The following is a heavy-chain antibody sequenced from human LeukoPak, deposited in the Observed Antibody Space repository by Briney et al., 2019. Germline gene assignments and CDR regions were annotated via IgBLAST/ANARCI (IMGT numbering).Heavy chain of an antibody. J-gene: IGHJ3*02. CDR3: AREWLLSHDAFDI. CDR2: IYYSGST. D-gene: IGHD3-3*01. V-gene: IGHV4-59*01. CDR1: GGSISSYY. Sequence: SETLSLTCTVSGGSISSYYWSWIRQPPGKGLEWIGYIYYSGSTNYNPSLKSRVTISVDTSKNQFPLKLSSVTAADTAVYYCAREWLLSHDAFDIWGQGTMVTVSS.